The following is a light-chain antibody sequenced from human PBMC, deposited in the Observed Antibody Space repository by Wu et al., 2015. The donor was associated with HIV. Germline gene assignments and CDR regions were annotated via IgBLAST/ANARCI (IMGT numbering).Light chain of an antibody. CDR2: AAS. J-gene: IGKJ5*01. CDR3: QQYNNWIT. Sequence: DIQMTQSPSSLSASVGDRVTITCRASQGISNFLAWYQQKPGKPPKVLIYAASTLQSGVPSRFSGSGSGTDFTLTISSLQPEDVAVYYCQQYNNWITFGQGHDWRLN. V-gene: IGKV1-27*01. CDR1: QGISNF.